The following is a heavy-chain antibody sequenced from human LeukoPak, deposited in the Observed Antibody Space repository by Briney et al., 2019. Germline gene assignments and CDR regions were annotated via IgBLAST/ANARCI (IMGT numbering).Heavy chain of an antibody. CDR3: ARDSRLLTGFDY. CDR2: ISGSGGST. V-gene: IGHV3-23*01. D-gene: IGHD2-21*02. Sequence: GGSLRLSCAASGFTFSSYAMSWVRQAPGKGLEWVSAISGSGGSTYYADSVKGRFTISRDNAKNSLYLQMNSLRAEDTAVYYCARDSRLLTGFDYWGQGTLVTVSS. CDR1: GFTFSSYA. J-gene: IGHJ4*02.